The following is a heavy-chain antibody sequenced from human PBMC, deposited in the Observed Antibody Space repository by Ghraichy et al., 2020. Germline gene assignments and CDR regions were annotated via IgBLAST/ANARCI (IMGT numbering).Heavy chain of an antibody. Sequence: GGSLRLSCTASGYTLSNYYMSWVRQAPGQGLEWVATIWPDGSAKYFLDSIQGRFTISRDSAENSLYLQMNSLRAEDTAVFYCATLLGTVTTFDNWGQGTLVTVTS. J-gene: IGHJ4*02. CDR3: ATLLGTVTTFDN. D-gene: IGHD1-7*01. CDR2: IWPDGSAK. V-gene: IGHV3-7*01. CDR1: GYTLSNYY.